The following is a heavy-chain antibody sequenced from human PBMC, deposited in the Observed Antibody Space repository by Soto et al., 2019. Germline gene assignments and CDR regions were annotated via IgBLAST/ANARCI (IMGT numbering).Heavy chain of an antibody. CDR2: IKSKTDGGTI. CDR1: GFTFSDAW. J-gene: IGHJ4*02. Sequence: VGSLRLSCATSGFTFSDAWMNWVRQAPGKGLEWVGLIKSKTDGGTIDYPAPVKGRFTISRDDSRNTLYLQMNSLKTEDTAVYYCATAHPRGPDYWGQGTLVTVSS. CDR3: ATAHPRGPDY. D-gene: IGHD5-12*01. V-gene: IGHV3-15*01.